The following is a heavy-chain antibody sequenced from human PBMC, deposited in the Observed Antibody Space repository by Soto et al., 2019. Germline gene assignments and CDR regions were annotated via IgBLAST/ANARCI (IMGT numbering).Heavy chain of an antibody. D-gene: IGHD4-17*01. Sequence: QEQLVESGGGVVQPGRSLRLSCAASGFTFISYAMHWVRQAPGKGLEWVAVISYDGSNKHYADSGKGRFTISRDNSKNTLYLQLNSLRAEDTAVYYCAKTTGPSQNYYAVDVWGQGTTVTVS. J-gene: IGHJ6*02. CDR2: ISYDGSNK. V-gene: IGHV3-30-3*01. CDR1: GFTFISYA. CDR3: AKTTGPSQNYYAVDV.